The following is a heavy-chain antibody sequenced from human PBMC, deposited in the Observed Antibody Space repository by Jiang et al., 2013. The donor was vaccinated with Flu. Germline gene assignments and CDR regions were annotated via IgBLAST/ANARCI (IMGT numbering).Heavy chain of an antibody. J-gene: IGHJ6*03. Sequence: LLKPSETLSLTCTVSNGSISNYYWTWIRQPPGKGLEWIGYVYTTGRTSYNPSLKSRVTMSVDTSKSQFSLKLSSVTAADTAVYYCARGGSIYYYYYYIDVWGEGTTVTVSS. D-gene: IGHD1-14*01. CDR1: NGSISNYY. V-gene: IGHV4-4*09. CDR3: ARGGSIYYYYYYIDV. CDR2: VYTTGRT.